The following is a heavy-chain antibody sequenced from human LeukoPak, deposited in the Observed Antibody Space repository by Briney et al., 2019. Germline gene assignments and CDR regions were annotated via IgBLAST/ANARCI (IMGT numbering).Heavy chain of an antibody. D-gene: IGHD2-2*01. J-gene: IGHJ1*01. CDR1: GYTFTSYG. CDR3: ARGVPAAIRYFQH. V-gene: IGHV1-46*01. CDR2: INPSGGST. Sequence: ASVKVSCKASGYTFTSYGISWVRQAPGQGLEWMGIINPSGGSTSYAQKFQGRVTMTRDTSTSTVYMELSSLRSEDTAVYYCARGVPAAIRYFQHWGQGTLVTVSS.